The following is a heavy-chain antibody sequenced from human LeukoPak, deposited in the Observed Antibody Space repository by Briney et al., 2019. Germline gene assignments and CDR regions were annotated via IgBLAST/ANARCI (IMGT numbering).Heavy chain of an antibody. CDR1: GFTLSSYS. CDR2: ISSSSSYI. CDR3: ASYYVWGSYRPLY. V-gene: IGHV3-21*01. J-gene: IGHJ4*02. D-gene: IGHD3-16*02. Sequence: GGSLRLSCAASGFTLSSYSMNWVRQAPGKGLEWVSSISSSSSYIYYADSVKGRFTISRDNAKNSLYLQMNSLRAEDTAVYYCASYYVWGSYRPLYWGQGTLVTVSS.